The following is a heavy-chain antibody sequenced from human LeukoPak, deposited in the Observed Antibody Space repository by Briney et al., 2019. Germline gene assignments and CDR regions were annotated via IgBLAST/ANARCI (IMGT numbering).Heavy chain of an antibody. CDR1: GGSISSYY. CDR2: IYYSGST. Sequence: SETLSLTCTVSGGSISSYYWSWIRQPPGKGLEWIGYIYYSGSTNYNPSLKSRVTISVDMSKNQFSLKLSSVTAADTAVYYCARSRDGYLIGFDIWGPGTKVSVSS. CDR3: ARSRDGYLIGFDI. V-gene: IGHV4-59*01. D-gene: IGHD5-24*01. J-gene: IGHJ3*02.